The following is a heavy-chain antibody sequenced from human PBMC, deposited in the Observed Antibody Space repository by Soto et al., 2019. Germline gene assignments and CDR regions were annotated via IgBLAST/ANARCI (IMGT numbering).Heavy chain of an antibody. CDR3: ARDLTTVTTSWFDP. J-gene: IGHJ5*02. V-gene: IGHV1-69*13. CDR2: IIPIFGTA. CDR1: GGTFSSYA. Sequence: ASVKVSCKASGGTFSSYAISWVRQAPGQGLEWMGGIIPIFGTANYAQKFQGRVTITADESTSTAYMELSSLRSEDTAVYYCARDLTTVTTSWFDPWGQGTLVTVSS. D-gene: IGHD4-17*01.